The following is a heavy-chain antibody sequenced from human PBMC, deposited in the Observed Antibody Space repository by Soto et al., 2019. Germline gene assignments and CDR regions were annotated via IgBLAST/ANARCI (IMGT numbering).Heavy chain of an antibody. J-gene: IGHJ3*02. CDR3: ARDPLLGGAFDI. Sequence: GGSLRLSCAASGFTFSSYSMNWVRQAPGKGLEWVSSISSSSGYIYYADSVKGRFTISRDNAKNSLYLQMNSLRAEDTAVYYCARDPLLGGAFDIWGQGTMVTVSS. V-gene: IGHV3-21*01. CDR2: ISSSSGYI. D-gene: IGHD2-15*01. CDR1: GFTFSSYS.